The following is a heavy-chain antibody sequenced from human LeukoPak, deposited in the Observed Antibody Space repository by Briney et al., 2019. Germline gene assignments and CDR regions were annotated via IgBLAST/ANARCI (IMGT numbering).Heavy chain of an antibody. CDR2: IYHSGNT. Sequence: SETLSLTCSVSGYSISSGYYWGWIRLPPGKGLEWIGSIYHSGNTLYNPSLKSRVTMSIDTSKNQFSLNLISVTAADTAVYYCARDSGTTGEVKFDPWGQGTLVTVSS. D-gene: IGHD3-10*01. CDR3: ARDSGTTGEVKFDP. J-gene: IGHJ5*02. V-gene: IGHV4-38-2*02. CDR1: GYSISSGYY.